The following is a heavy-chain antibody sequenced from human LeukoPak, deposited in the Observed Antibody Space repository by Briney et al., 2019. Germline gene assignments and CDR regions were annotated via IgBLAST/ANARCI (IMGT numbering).Heavy chain of an antibody. V-gene: IGHV3-21*01. CDR3: ARDLIVGATTVDY. Sequence: GGSLRLSCAASGFTFSSYSMNWVRQAPGKGLEWVSSISSSSSYIYYADSVKGRFTISRDNAKNSLYLQMNSLRADDTAVYYCARDLIVGATTVDYWGQGTLVTVSS. CDR2: ISSSSSYI. D-gene: IGHD1-26*01. J-gene: IGHJ4*02. CDR1: GFTFSSYS.